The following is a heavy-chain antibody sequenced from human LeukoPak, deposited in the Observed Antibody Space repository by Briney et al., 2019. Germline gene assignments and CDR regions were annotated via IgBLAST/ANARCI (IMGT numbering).Heavy chain of an antibody. V-gene: IGHV4-61*02. CDR2: IYTNGHT. CDR3: TTHVGTNTFDY. D-gene: IGHD7-27*01. Sequence: SETLSLTCSVYRGSMSSENYFRTWVRQPAGQALEGIRCIYTNGHTSYNPSLQSRLTISLDSSTNHFSLELNSVTAADTAVYYCTTHVGTNTFDYWGQGILVSVSS. CDR1: RGSMSSENYF. J-gene: IGHJ4*02.